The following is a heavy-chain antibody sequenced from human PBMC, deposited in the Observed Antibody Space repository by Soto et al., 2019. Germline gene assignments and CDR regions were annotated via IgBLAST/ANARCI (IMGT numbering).Heavy chain of an antibody. CDR3: ARGYFDY. J-gene: IGHJ4*02. Sequence: VASVKVSCKTSGYTFTGYYIHWVRQAPGQGLEWMGWINPNSGGTNYAQKFQGRVTMTRDTSISTAYMEVSSLRSDDTAVYFCARGYFDYWGQGTLVTVSS. CDR2: INPNSGGT. V-gene: IGHV1-2*02. CDR1: GYTFTGYY.